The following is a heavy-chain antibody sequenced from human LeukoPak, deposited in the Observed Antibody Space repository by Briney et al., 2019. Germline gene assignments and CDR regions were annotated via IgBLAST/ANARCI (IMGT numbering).Heavy chain of an antibody. CDR2: IILIFGTA. D-gene: IGHD5-18*01. V-gene: IGHV1-69*13. CDR3: ASPRGYSYGYADDY. J-gene: IGHJ4*02. Sequence: ASVKVPCKASGYTFTSYGISWVRQAPGQGLEWMGGIILIFGTANYAQKFHGRVTITPDESTTTAYMELSSLRSEGTAVYYCASPRGYSYGYADDYWGQGTLVTVSS. CDR1: GYTFTSYG.